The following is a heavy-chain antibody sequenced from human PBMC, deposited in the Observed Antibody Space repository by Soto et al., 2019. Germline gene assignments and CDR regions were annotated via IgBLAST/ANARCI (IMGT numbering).Heavy chain of an antibody. CDR3: VRDGYSAGFDI. CDR2: INHSGST. J-gene: IGHJ3*02. D-gene: IGHD4-17*01. CDR1: GGSFSGYY. V-gene: IGHV4-34*01. Sequence: SETLSLTCAVYGGSFSGYYWSWIRQPPGKGLEWIGEINHSGSTNYNPSLKSRVTISVDTSKNQFFLKLSSVTAADTAVYFCVRDGYSAGFDIWGQGTMVTVSS.